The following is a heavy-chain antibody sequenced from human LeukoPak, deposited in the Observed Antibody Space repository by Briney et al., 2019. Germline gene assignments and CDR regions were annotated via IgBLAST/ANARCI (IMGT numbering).Heavy chain of an antibody. D-gene: IGHD2-2*01. J-gene: IGHJ4*02. Sequence: GGSLRLSCAASGFTFSSYAMSWVRQAPGKGLEWVSAIRGSGGSTYYADSVKGRFTISRDNSKNTLYLQMNSLRAEDTAVYYCAKEDDIVVVPAADTPYYFDYWGQGTLVTVSS. CDR3: AKEDDIVVVPAADTPYYFDY. V-gene: IGHV3-23*01. CDR1: GFTFSSYA. CDR2: IRGSGGST.